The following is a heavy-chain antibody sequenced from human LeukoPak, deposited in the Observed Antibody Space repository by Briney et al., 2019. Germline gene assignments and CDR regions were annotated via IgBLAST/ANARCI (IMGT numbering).Heavy chain of an antibody. CDR3: ARGRYTFDY. V-gene: IGHV4-59*01. CDR1: GGSITSYY. CDR2: MYYSAST. J-gene: IGHJ4*02. Sequence: SETLSLTCTVSGGSITSYYRSWIRQSPGKGLEWIGFMYYSASTNHNPSLKSRVTISVDTSKNKFSLKPRSATAADTAVYYCARGRYTFDYWGQGTLVTVSS. D-gene: IGHD1-1*01.